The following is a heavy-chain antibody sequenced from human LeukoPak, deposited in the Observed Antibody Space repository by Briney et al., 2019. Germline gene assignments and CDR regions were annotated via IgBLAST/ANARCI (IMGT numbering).Heavy chain of an antibody. Sequence: SSETLSLTCAVSGGSISSGGYSWSWIRQPPGKGLEWIGYIYHSGSTYYNPSLKSRVTISVDRSKNQFSLKLSSVTAADTAVYYCARRSTVTTDFDYWGQGTLVTVSS. CDR2: IYHSGST. CDR3: ARRSTVTTDFDY. CDR1: GGSISSGGYS. V-gene: IGHV4-30-2*01. D-gene: IGHD4-17*01. J-gene: IGHJ4*02.